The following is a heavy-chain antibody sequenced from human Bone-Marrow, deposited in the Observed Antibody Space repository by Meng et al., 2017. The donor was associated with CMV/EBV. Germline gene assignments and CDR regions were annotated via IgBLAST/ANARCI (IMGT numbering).Heavy chain of an antibody. J-gene: IGHJ4*02. D-gene: IGHD1-26*01. CDR2: IWYDGSNK. V-gene: IGHV3-33*06. Sequence: GGSLRLSCTGSGFTFSDYYMSWIRQAPGKGLEWVAVIWYDGSNKYYADSVKGRFTISRDNSKNTLYLQMNSLRAEDTAVYYCAKESGSRWFDYWGQGTLVTVSS. CDR1: GFTFSDYY. CDR3: AKESGSRWFDY.